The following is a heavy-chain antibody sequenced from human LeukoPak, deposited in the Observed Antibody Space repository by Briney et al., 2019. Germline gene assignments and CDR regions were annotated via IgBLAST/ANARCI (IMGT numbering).Heavy chain of an antibody. CDR3: ARALGYCSSASCHYGMDV. Sequence: ASVKVSCKASGYTFTSYYMHWVRQAPGQGLEWMGIINPSGGNTSYAQKFQGRVTMTRETSTSKVYMELSSLRSEDTAVYYCARALGYCSSASCHYGMDVWGQGTTVTVSS. D-gene: IGHD2-2*01. CDR2: INPSGGNT. CDR1: GYTFTSYY. V-gene: IGHV1-46*01. J-gene: IGHJ6*02.